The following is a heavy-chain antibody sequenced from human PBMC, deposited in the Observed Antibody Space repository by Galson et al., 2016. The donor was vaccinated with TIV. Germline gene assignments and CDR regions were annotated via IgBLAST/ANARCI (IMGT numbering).Heavy chain of an antibody. D-gene: IGHD3-10*01. CDR3: VKDRAASGPGEFDD. J-gene: IGHJ4*02. CDR1: GFTSDDHA. V-gene: IGHV3-9*02. Sequence: SLRLSCATSGFTSDDHAMHWVRQPPGKGLEWLAGISWNSALIHYAESVKGRFTISRDKDKKSLYLQMNSLRPEDTALYYCVKDRAASGPGEFDDWGQGTRVTVAS. CDR2: ISWNSALI.